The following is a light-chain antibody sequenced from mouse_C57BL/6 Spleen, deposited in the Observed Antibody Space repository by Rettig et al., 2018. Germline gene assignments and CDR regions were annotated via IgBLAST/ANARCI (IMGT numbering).Light chain of an antibody. J-gene: IGKJ5*01. CDR1: SSVSY. V-gene: IGKV4-63*01. CDR3: FQGSGYPLT. Sequence: ENVLTQSPAIMSASPGEKVTVTCSANSSVSYMHWYQQKSSTSPKLWIYDTSKLASGVPGRFSGSGSGNSYSLTISSMEAEDVATYYCFQGSGYPLTFGAGTKLELK. CDR2: DTS.